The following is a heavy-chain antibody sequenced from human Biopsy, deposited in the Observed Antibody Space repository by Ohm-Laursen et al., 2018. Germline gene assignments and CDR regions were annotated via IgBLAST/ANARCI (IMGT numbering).Heavy chain of an antibody. CDR2: INQAGTT. CDR3: GNEVHGRDY. D-gene: IGHD2-15*01. J-gene: IGHJ4*02. V-gene: IGHV4-34*01. CDR1: GKPFSVYQ. Sequence: TLSLTCAVFGKPFSVYQWSWISQPPGKGLEWIGQINQAGTTNYNPSLKSRVSISADASKYEFSLRFTSVTAADTAVYLCGNEVHGRDYWGLGAQVTVSS.